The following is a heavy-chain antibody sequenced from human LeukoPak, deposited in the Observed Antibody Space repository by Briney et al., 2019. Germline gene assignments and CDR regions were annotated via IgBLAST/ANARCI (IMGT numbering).Heavy chain of an antibody. Sequence: SETLSLNCTVTDDFSSKFYWSWIRQPPGKGLEWIGHLSLSGATNYSPSLKSRLTMSVDRSKMHFSLRLTSVTAADTAVYFCARIDHLGFFDYWGQGMLVTVSS. J-gene: IGHJ4*02. CDR1: DDFSSKFY. CDR2: LSLSGAT. CDR3: ARIDHLGFFDY. V-gene: IGHV4-59*01. D-gene: IGHD3-10*01.